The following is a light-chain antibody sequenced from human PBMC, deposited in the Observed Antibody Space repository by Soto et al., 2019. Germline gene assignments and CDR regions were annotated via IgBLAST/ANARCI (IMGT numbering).Light chain of an antibody. CDR2: DVS. V-gene: IGLV2-8*01. Sequence: QSALTQPPSASGSPGQSVTISCTGTSSDVGGYNYVSWYQQHPGKAPKLLIYDVSKRPSGVPDRFSGSKSANTASLTVSGLQTEDEADYYCSSYAGSKNLIFGGGTKLTVL. CDR1: SSDVGGYNY. J-gene: IGLJ2*01. CDR3: SSYAGSKNLI.